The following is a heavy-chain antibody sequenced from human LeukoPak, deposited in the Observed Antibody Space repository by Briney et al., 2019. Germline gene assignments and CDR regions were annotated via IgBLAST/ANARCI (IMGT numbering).Heavy chain of an antibody. J-gene: IGHJ4*02. Sequence: SETLSLTCTVSGGSISSGDYYWSWIRQPPGKGLECIGYIYYSGGTYYNPSLKSRVTISVDTSKNQFSLKLSSVTAADTAVYYCARTNYYDSSGPKHYFDQWGQGTLVTVSS. CDR2: IYYSGGT. D-gene: IGHD3-22*01. CDR3: ARTNYYDSSGPKHYFDQ. CDR1: GGSISSGDYY. V-gene: IGHV4-30-4*01.